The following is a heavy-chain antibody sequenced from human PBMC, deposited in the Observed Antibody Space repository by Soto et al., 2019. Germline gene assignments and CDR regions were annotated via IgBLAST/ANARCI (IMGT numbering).Heavy chain of an antibody. V-gene: IGHV3-23*01. J-gene: IGHJ4*02. CDR1: GFTFSNYA. D-gene: IGHD3-16*01. CDR2: ISGSGGRS. CDR3: AKAYFVWSSEQPYFFDY. Sequence: EAQLLDSGGRLVQPGGSLRLSCAASGFTFSNYAMTWVRQGPGKGLEWVSGISGSGGRSYYADSVKARFTISRDNSKSTLYLQVNSMRAEDTAVYYCAKAYFVWSSEQPYFFDYWGQGTLVTVSS.